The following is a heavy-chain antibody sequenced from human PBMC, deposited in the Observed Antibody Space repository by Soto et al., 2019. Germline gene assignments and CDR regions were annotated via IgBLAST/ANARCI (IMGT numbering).Heavy chain of an antibody. CDR3: ARDVIVGSRSVISGWFDP. J-gene: IGHJ5*02. D-gene: IGHD1-26*01. CDR1: GYTFTSYG. Sequence: ASVKVSCKASGYTFTSYGISWVRQAPGQGLEWMGWISAYNGNTNYAQKLQGRVTMTTDTSTSTAYMELRSLRSDDTAVYYCARDVIVGSRSVISGWFDPWGQGTLVTVSS. CDR2: ISAYNGNT. V-gene: IGHV1-18*01.